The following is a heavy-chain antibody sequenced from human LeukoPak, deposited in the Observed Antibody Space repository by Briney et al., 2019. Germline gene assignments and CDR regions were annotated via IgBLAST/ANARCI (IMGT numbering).Heavy chain of an antibody. CDR2: ISSSSSYI. CDR1: GFTFSSYS. J-gene: IGHJ4*02. Sequence: NPGGSLRLSCAASGFTFSSYSMNWVRQAPGKGLEWVSSISSSSSYIYYVDSVKGRFTISRDNAKNSLYLQMNSLRAEDTAVYYCATQPIFSITGIADYWGQGTLVTVSS. V-gene: IGHV3-21*01. D-gene: IGHD1-20*01. CDR3: ATQPIFSITGIADY.